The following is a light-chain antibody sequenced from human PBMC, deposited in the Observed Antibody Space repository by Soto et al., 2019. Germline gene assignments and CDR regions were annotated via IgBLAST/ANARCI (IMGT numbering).Light chain of an antibody. CDR3: QQYNSYWT. CDR1: QSISSW. V-gene: IGKV1-5*03. CDR2: KAS. Sequence: DIQMTQSPSTLSASVGDRVTITCRASQSISSWLAWYQQKPGKAPKLLIYKASSLESGVPSRFSGSGSGTEFTLTISSLQPDDFAYYYCQQYNSYWTFGQGTKVEIK. J-gene: IGKJ1*01.